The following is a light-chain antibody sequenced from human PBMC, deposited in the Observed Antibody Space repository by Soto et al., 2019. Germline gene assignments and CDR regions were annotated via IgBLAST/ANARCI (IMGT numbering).Light chain of an antibody. Sequence: AIGMSQSPSSFSASTGDRVTISCRSTQSIYTYLAWYQQKPGKPPNLLIYAASTLQSGVPSRFNGSGSGTDFTLTISSLQPDDVATYYCQQYNGYYRTFGQGTRLEI. CDR1: QSIYTY. V-gene: IGKV1-8*01. J-gene: IGKJ5*01. CDR2: AAS. CDR3: QQYNGYYRT.